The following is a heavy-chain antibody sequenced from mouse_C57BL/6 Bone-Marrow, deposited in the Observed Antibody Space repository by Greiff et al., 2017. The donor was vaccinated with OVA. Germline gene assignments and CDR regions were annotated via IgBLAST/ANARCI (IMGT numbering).Heavy chain of an antibody. CDR3: ARHYYGSLWYFDV. V-gene: IGHV1-81*01. CDR1: GYTFTSYG. D-gene: IGHD1-1*01. CDR2: IYPRSGNT. J-gene: IGHJ1*03. Sequence: QVQLQQSGAELARPGASVKLSCKASGYTFTSYGISWVKQRTGQGLEWIGEIYPRSGNTYYNEKFKGKATLTADKSSGTAYMELRSLTSEDSAVYFCARHYYGSLWYFDVWGTGTTVTVSS.